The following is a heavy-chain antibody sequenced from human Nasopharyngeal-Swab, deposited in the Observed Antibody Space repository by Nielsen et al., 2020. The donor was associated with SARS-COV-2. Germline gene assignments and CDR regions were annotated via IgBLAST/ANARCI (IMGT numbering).Heavy chain of an antibody. CDR2: IKSKTDGGTT. CDR3: TTDLAYCGGDCYSPYYYGMDV. J-gene: IGHJ6*02. Sequence: WIRQPPGKGLEWVGRIKSKTDGGTTDYAAPVKGRFTISRDDSKNTLYLQMNSLKTEDTVVYYCTTDLAYCGGDCYSPYYYGMDVWGQGTTVTVSS. D-gene: IGHD2-21*02. V-gene: IGHV3-15*01.